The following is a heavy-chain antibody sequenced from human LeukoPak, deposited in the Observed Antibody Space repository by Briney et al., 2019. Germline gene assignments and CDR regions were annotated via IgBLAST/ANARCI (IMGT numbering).Heavy chain of an antibody. CDR3: ARGGCSSTSCPLDY. CDR2: ISYDGSNK. D-gene: IGHD2-2*01. Sequence: PGGSLRLSCASSGFTFSSYAMHWVREAPGKELEWVAVISYDGSNKYYADSVKGRFTISRDNSKNTLYLQMNSLRAEDTAVYYCARGGCSSTSCPLDYWGQGTLVTVSS. J-gene: IGHJ4*02. V-gene: IGHV3-30*04. CDR1: GFTFSSYA.